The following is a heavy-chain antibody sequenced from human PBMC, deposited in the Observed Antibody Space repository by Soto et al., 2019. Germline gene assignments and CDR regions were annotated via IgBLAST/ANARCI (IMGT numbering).Heavy chain of an antibody. V-gene: IGHV1-69*02. D-gene: IGHD3-22*01. CDR1: GGTFSSYT. J-gene: IGHJ6*02. CDR3: ARVHYDSSGASYYYYGMDV. Sequence: QVQLVQSGAEVKKPGSSVKVSCKASGGTFSSYTISWVRQAPGQGLEWMGRIIPILGIANYAQKFQGRVTITADKSTSTAYMELSSLRSEDTAVYYCARVHYDSSGASYYYYGMDVWGQGTTVTVSS. CDR2: IIPILGIA.